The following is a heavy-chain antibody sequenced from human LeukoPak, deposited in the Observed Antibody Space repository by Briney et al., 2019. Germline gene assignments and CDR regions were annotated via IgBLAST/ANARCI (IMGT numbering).Heavy chain of an antibody. D-gene: IGHD3-10*01. CDR2: INPNSGGP. CDR3: ARDGRASGTLDFDY. J-gene: IGHJ4*02. Sequence: ASVKVSFKASGYSFSGFYIHWVRQAPGQGLEWMGWINPNSGGPNYEQKFQGRVTMTRDTSISTAYMELSRLTSDDTAVYYCARDGRASGTLDFDYWGQGTQVTVSS. CDR1: GYSFSGFY. V-gene: IGHV1-2*02.